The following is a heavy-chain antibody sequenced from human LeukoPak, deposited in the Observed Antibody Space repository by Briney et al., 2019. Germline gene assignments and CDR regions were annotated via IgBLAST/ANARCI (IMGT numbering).Heavy chain of an antibody. CDR2: INPNSGVT. D-gene: IGHD3-10*01. CDR3: AKMGDYGSGSYYAD. Sequence: ASVKVSCKASGYSFTGYYIHWVRQAPGQGLEWMGWINPNSGVTNIAQSFQGRVTVTRDTSISTAYMELRRLRSDDTSVYYCAKMGDYGSGSYYADWGQGTLVTVSS. CDR1: GYSFTGYY. V-gene: IGHV1-2*02. J-gene: IGHJ4*02.